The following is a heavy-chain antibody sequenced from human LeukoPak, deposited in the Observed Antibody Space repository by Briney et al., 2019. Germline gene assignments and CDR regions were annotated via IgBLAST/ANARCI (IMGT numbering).Heavy chain of an antibody. CDR2: ISYDGSNK. Sequence: PGGSLRLSCAASGFTFSNYGMHWVRQAPGKGLEWVAIISYDGSNKYYAASVKGRFTISRDKSKITLFLQMNSVRAEDTAAYYCAKSVVYYDFWSIPNDDWGQGTLVT. V-gene: IGHV3-30*18. CDR3: AKSVVYYDFWSIPNDD. D-gene: IGHD3-3*01. CDR1: GFTFSNYG. J-gene: IGHJ4*02.